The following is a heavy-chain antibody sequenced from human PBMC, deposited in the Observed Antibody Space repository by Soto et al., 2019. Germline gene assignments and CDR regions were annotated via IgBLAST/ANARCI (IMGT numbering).Heavy chain of an antibody. CDR1: GFTFSNYG. CDR2: IWYDGSNK. J-gene: IGHJ4*02. Sequence: QVQLVESGGGVVQPGRSLRLSCVASGFTFSNYGMHWVRQAPGKGPEWLAVIWYDGSNKDYADSVKGRFTISRDNSRNTLYLQMNSLRAEDTAVYYCASALETGDYWGQGTLVTVSS. D-gene: IGHD3-10*01. V-gene: IGHV3-33*01. CDR3: ASALETGDY.